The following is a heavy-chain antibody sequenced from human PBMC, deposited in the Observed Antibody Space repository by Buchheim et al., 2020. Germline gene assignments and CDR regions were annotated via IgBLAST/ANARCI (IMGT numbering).Heavy chain of an antibody. J-gene: IGHJ4*02. V-gene: IGHV3-30*18. CDR3: AKDRTRYYLDH. Sequence: QVQLVESGGGLVQPGRSLRLSCVVSGFTFSSYDMHWVRQAPGKGLEWVAVISYDGSDNYYPYSVKGRFTISSDNSNNTLYLQMNRLRVEDTAVYYCAKDRTRYYLDHWGQGTL. D-gene: IGHD1-14*01. CDR2: ISYDGSDN. CDR1: GFTFSSYD.